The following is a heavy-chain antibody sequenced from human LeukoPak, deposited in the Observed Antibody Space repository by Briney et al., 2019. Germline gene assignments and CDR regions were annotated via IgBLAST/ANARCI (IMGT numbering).Heavy chain of an antibody. D-gene: IGHD6-19*01. CDR2: IKQDETEK. CDR3: ARGDSSGWYESNWFDP. V-gene: IGHV3-7*03. J-gene: IGHJ5*02. CDR1: GFTFSNFW. Sequence: GGSLRLSCTASGFTFSNFWMGWVRQAPGKGLEWVANIKQDETEKFYLGSVKGRFTISRDNAKNTLYLQMNSLRADDTAVYYCARGDSSGWYESNWFDPWGQGTLVTVSS.